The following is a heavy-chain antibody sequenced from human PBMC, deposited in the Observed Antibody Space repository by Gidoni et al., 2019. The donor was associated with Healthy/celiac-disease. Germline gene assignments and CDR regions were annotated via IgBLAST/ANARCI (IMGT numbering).Heavy chain of an antibody. CDR2: INHSGST. J-gene: IGHJ4*02. CDR1: GGSFSGYY. CDR3: ARGYDIVDY. Sequence: QVQLQQWGAGLLKPSETLSLTCAVYGGSFSGYYWSWIRKPPGKVLEWIGEINHSGSTNYNPSLKSRVTISVDTSKNQFSLKLSSVTAADTAVYYCARGYDIVDYWGQGTLVTVSS. D-gene: IGHD3-9*01. V-gene: IGHV4-34*01.